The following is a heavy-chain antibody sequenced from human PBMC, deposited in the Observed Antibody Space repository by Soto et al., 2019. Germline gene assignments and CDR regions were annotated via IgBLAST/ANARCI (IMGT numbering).Heavy chain of an antibody. Sequence: QVQLQESGPGLVNPSGTLSLTCAVSGASINNDDWWNWVRQAPGKGLEWIGEIYRDGTIIYSPSLKSRASISMDKSKNQIFLNLESVTTADTAVYYCARDHRYGDNWGFDYWGQGAQVTVSS. CDR2: IYRDGTI. CDR1: GASINNDDW. CDR3: ARDHRYGDNWGFDY. J-gene: IGHJ4*02. D-gene: IGHD3-16*02. V-gene: IGHV4-4*02.